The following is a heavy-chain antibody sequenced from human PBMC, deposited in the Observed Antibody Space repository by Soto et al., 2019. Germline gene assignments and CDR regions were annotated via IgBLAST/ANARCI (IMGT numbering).Heavy chain of an antibody. V-gene: IGHV4-59*01. CDR2: IYHSGST. CDR1: GGSISYYY. J-gene: IGHJ3*02. CDR3: ASVHYYDISGPHASIDM. D-gene: IGHD3-22*01. Sequence: PSETLSLTCSVSGGSISYYYWSWIRQPPGKGLEWIGYIYHSGSTNYNPSLKSRVTISVDRSKNQFSLKLSSVTAADTAVYYCASVHYYDISGPHASIDMWGQGTMVTVSS.